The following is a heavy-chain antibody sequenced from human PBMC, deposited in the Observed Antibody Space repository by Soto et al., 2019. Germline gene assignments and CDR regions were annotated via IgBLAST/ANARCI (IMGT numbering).Heavy chain of an antibody. J-gene: IGHJ5*02. CDR1: VGSISSYF. D-gene: IGHD6-13*01. Sequence: SETLSLTCTFSVGSISSYFWGWIRQPAGKRLERIGRISAPGITSYNPSLKSRVTMSLDTSKNQFSLNLSSVTAADTAIYYCARDLAAADPLGQGTLVIVSS. V-gene: IGHV4-4*07. CDR2: ISAPGIT. CDR3: ARDLAAADP.